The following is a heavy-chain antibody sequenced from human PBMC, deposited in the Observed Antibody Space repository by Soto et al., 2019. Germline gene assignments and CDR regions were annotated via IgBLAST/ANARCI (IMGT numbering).Heavy chain of an antibody. V-gene: IGHV1-18*01. CDR1: GYTFTSYG. J-gene: IGHJ5*02. CDR3: ARQNILTGYHLDPLLFDL. Sequence: QVQLVQSGAEVKKPGASVKVSCKASGYTFTSYGISWVRQAPGQGLEWMGWISAYNGNTNYAQKLQGRVTMTTDTSTSTAYMELRSLRSDDTAVYYCARQNILTGYHLDPLLFDLWGQGTLVTVSS. CDR2: ISAYNGNT. D-gene: IGHD3-9*01.